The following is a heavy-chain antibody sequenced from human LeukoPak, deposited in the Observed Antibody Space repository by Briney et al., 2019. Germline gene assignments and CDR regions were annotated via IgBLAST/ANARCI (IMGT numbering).Heavy chain of an antibody. CDR3: ARDREYYYGSGSYYKPLDY. CDR2: INAGNGNT. D-gene: IGHD3-10*01. V-gene: IGHV1-3*01. J-gene: IGHJ4*02. Sequence: ASVKVSCKASGYTFTSYAMHWVRQAPGQRLEWMGWINAGNGNTKYSQKFQGRVTMTRDTSTSTVYMELSSLRSEDTAVYYCARDREYYYGSGSYYKPLDYWGQGTLVTVSS. CDR1: GYTFTSYA.